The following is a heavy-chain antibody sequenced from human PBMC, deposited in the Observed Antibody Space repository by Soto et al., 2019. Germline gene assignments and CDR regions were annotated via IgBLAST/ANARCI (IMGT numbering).Heavy chain of an antibody. D-gene: IGHD5-12*01. CDR3: AKDIVGPGYKKGPSPITPYYYSGMDV. CDR1: GFTLDDYT. CDR2: ISWDGGST. V-gene: IGHV3-43*01. J-gene: IGHJ6*02. Sequence: PGGSLRLSCAASGFTLDDYTMHWVRQAPGKGLEWVSLISWDGGSTYYADSVKGRFTISRDNSKNSLYLQMNSLRTEDTALYYCAKDIVGPGYKKGPSPITPYYYSGMDVWGQGTTVSVS.